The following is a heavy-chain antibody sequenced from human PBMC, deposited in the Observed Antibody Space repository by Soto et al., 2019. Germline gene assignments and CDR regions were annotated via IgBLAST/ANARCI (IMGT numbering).Heavy chain of an antibody. CDR3: ARGTREGWFFDL. CDR1: TGSFKNYY. CDR2: INHSGST. J-gene: IGHJ2*01. Sequence: QAQLQQWGAGLLKPSETLSLTCAVYTGSFKNYYWTWIRQPPGKGLEWIGEINHSGSTNYNPSLKSRVAMSVDTSKNQCSLKLRSVTAADTAVYSCARGTREGWFFDLWGRGTLVTVSS. V-gene: IGHV4-34*01.